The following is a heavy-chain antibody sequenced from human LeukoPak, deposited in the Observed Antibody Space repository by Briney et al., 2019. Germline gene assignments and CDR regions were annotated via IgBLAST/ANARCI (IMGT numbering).Heavy chain of an antibody. D-gene: IGHD4-11*01. J-gene: IGHJ3*02. CDR1: GFIVSSSY. CDR3: ASLGMALVAVTEAFDI. V-gene: IGHV3-53*01. CDR2: INSGGTT. Sequence: GGSLRLSCAASGFIVSSSYMYWVRQAPGKGLEWVSVINSGGTTYYADSVKGRFTISRDNSRNTLFLQMNSLRAEDTAVYYCASLGMALVAVTEAFDIWGQGTRVTVSS.